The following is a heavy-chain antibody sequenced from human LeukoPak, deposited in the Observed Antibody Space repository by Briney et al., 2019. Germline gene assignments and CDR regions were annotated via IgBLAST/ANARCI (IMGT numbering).Heavy chain of an antibody. V-gene: IGHV3-30*04. CDR2: ISYDGSNK. J-gene: IGHJ4*02. CDR1: GFTFSSYA. Sequence: GGSLRLSCAASGFTFSSYAMHWVRQAPGKGLEWVAVISYDGSNKYYADSVKGRFTISRDNSKNTLYLQMNSLRAEDTAVNYCARDSKEYYFDYWGQGTLVTVSS. CDR3: ARDSKEYYFDY.